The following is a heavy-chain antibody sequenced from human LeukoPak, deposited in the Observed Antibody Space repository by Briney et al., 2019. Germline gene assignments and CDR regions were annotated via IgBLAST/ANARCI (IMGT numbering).Heavy chain of an antibody. CDR3: AKDALSVVTEYLQH. CDR1: GFTFSSCA. V-gene: IGHV3-23*01. J-gene: IGHJ1*01. Sequence: PGGSLRLSCAASGFTFSSCAMSWVRQAPGNGLEWVSAISGSGGSTYYADSVKGRFTISRDNSKNTLYLQMNSLRAEDTAVYYCAKDALSVVTEYLQHWGQGTLVTVSS. D-gene: IGHD4-23*01. CDR2: ISGSGGST.